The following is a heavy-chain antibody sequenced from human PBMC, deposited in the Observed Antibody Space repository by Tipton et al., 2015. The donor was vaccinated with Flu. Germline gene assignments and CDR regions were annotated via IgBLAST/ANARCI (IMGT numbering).Heavy chain of an antibody. J-gene: IGHJ4*02. V-gene: IGHV4-31*03. CDR1: GGSISSEDYY. CDR2: IYDSGIT. CDR3: ARGATRRPFSGYDYTAY. Sequence: LRLSCTVSGGSISSEDYYWSWIRQHPGKGLEWIGYIYDSGITYYNPSLSSRVVISIDTSKNQSYLRLSSVTAADTAVYYCARGATRRPFSGYDYTAYWGQGTLVTVSS. D-gene: IGHD5-12*01.